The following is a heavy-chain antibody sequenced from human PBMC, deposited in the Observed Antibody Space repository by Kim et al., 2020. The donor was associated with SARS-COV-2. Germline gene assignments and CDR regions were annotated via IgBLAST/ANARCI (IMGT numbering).Heavy chain of an antibody. CDR3: AKGGGENSGPWGD. J-gene: IGHJ4*02. D-gene: IGHD3-16*01. V-gene: IGHV3-23*01. CDR2: ISGSGSST. CDR1: GFTFSSYA. Sequence: GGSLRLSCAASGFTFSSYAMSWVRQAPGKGLECVSGISGSGSSTHFADSVKGRFTISRDNSKYTLYLQMNSLRTEDTAIYYCAKGGGENSGPWGDWGQGT.